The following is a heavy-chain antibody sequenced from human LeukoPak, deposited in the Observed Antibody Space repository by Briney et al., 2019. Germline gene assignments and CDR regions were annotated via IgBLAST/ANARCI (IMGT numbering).Heavy chain of an antibody. V-gene: IGHV4-4*07. D-gene: IGHD3-3*01. CDR1: GGSISSYY. CDR3: ARDVSIFGPSLYFDF. Sequence: PSETQSLTCTVSGGSISSYYWSWIRQPAGKGLEWIGHFYPTVSSNYNPSLKSRVTMSVDTSKNQFSLKMSSVTAADTAVYYCARDVSIFGPSLYFDFWGQGTLVTVSS. J-gene: IGHJ4*02. CDR2: FYPTVSS.